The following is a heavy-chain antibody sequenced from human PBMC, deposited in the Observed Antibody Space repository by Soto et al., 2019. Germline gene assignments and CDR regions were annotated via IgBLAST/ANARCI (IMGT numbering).Heavy chain of an antibody. CDR1: GGTFNNYG. Sequence: QVQLVQSGAEVKKPGSSVKVSCKASGGTFNNYGMGWVRQAPGQGLEWMGGIIPMIGRTNYAQTFQGRLTLAADASRSTAYMELRSLRSDDTAVYYCASWDYDVLTGYSYDDWGQGTLVTVSS. V-gene: IGHV1-69*01. CDR3: ASWDYDVLTGYSYDD. CDR2: IIPMIGRT. J-gene: IGHJ4*02. D-gene: IGHD3-9*01.